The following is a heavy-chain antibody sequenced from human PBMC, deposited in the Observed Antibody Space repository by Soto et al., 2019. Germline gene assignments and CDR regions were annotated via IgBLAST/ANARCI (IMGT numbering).Heavy chain of an antibody. CDR3: ARRLYYDSSGFEGGGMDV. CDR2: IYYSGST. J-gene: IGHJ6*02. Sequence: PSETLSLTCTVSGGSISSSSYYWGWIRQPPGKWLEWIGSIYYSGSTYYNPSLKSRVTISVDTSKNQFSLKLSSVTAADTAVYYCARRLYYDSSGFEGGGMDVWGQGTTVTVS. D-gene: IGHD3-22*01. V-gene: IGHV4-39*01. CDR1: GGSISSSSYY.